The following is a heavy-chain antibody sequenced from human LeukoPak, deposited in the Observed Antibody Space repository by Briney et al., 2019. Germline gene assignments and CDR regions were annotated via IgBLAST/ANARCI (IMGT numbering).Heavy chain of an antibody. CDR3: MRGRLELRY. Sequence: GGSLRLPCTASGFTFGDYAMSWFRQAPGKGLEGVGFIRSKAYGWTIEYSASLKVRFTISRDDSKSIAYLQTHSLKTEDTAVYYCMRGRLELRYWGQGTLVTVSS. J-gene: IGHJ4*02. CDR1: GFTFGDYA. CDR2: IRSKAYGWTI. V-gene: IGHV3-49*03. D-gene: IGHD1-7*01.